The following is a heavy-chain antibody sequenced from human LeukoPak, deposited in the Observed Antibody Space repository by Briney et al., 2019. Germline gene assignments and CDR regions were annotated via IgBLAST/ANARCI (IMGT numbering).Heavy chain of an antibody. J-gene: IGHJ4*02. V-gene: IGHV1-2*02. CDR2: INPNSGGT. D-gene: IGHD6-13*01. Sequence: ASVKVSCKASGYTFTDYYMHWVRQAPGQGLEWMGWINPNSGGTNYAQKFQGRVTMTRDTSISTAYMELSTLRSDDTAVYYCARGRVGSSWYYFDYWGQGTLVTVSS. CDR1: GYTFTDYY. CDR3: ARGRVGSSWYYFDY.